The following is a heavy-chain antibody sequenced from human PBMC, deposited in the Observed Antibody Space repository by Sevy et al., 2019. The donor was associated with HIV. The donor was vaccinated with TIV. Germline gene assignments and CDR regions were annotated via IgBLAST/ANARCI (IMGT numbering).Heavy chain of an antibody. D-gene: IGHD2-2*02. Sequence: GGSLRLSCVASGFSFSSYSMNWIRQAPGKGLEWVSSISSSSNYIYYADLVKGRFTISRDEAKNSLFLQRSSLRAEDTAVYYCANILIDYWGQGTVVTVSS. J-gene: IGHJ4*02. V-gene: IGHV3-21*01. CDR3: ANILIDY. CDR1: GFSFSSYS. CDR2: ISSSSNYI.